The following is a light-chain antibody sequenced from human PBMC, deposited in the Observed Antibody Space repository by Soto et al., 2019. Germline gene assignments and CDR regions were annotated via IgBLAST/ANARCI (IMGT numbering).Light chain of an antibody. CDR3: QQYNDWPLT. V-gene: IGKV3-15*01. J-gene: IGKJ1*01. Sequence: PVERATLSWSASEAVGGNLLAWHQQKPGQSPSLLIYGSFTMATGIPARFSGTGSGTEFTLTISSLQSEDFALYYFQQYNDWPLTFGQGTKVDIK. CDR2: GSF. CDR1: EAVGGN.